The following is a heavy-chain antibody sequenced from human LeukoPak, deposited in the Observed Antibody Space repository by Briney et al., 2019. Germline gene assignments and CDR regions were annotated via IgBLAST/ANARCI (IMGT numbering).Heavy chain of an antibody. CDR2: ISRTSTYL. CDR3: AKDTRKGGYYSDY. J-gene: IGHJ4*02. Sequence: GGSLRLSCAASGFRFSTHDLNWVRQAPGKGLECVSYISRTSTYLYYADSVKGRFTISRDNDKNLLYLQMNNLRAEDTAVYFCAKDTRKGGYYSDYWGQGTVVTVSS. CDR1: GFRFSTHD. D-gene: IGHD3-22*01. V-gene: IGHV3-21*01.